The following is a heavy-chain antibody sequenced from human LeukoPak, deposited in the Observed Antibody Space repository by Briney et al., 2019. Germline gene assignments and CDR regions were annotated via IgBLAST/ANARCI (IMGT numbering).Heavy chain of an antibody. CDR1: GYSFTSYW. Sequence: GESLKISRKGSGYSFTSYWISWVRQTPGKGLEWMGRIDPSDSYTNYSPSFQGHVTISADKSISTAYLQWSSLKASDTAMYYCARQEYCSGASCYTWFDPWGQGTLVTVSS. CDR3: ARQEYCSGASCYTWFDP. J-gene: IGHJ5*02. CDR2: IDPSDSYT. D-gene: IGHD2-15*01. V-gene: IGHV5-10-1*01.